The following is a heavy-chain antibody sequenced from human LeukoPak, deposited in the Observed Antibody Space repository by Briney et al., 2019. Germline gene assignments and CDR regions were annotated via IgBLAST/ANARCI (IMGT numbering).Heavy chain of an antibody. Sequence: GGSLRLSCAASGFTFSSYDMHWVRQATGKGLEWVSGIGTAGDIYYPGSVKGRFTISRENAKNSLYLQVNSLRAGDTAVYYCARRKQWLVSGRRANFDYWGQGTLVTVSS. V-gene: IGHV3-13*01. CDR3: ARRKQWLVSGRRANFDY. J-gene: IGHJ4*02. CDR2: IGTAGDI. CDR1: GFTFSSYD. D-gene: IGHD6-19*01.